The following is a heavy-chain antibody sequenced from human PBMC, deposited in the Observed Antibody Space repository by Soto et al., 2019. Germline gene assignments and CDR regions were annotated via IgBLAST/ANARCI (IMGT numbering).Heavy chain of an antibody. CDR3: ARLGDYAGYYYGMDV. Sequence: PGESLKISCKGSGYSFTSYWIGWVRQMPGKGLEWMGIIYPGDSDTRYSPSFRGQVTISADKSISTAYLQWSSLKASDTAMYYCARLGDYAGYYYGMDVWGQGTTVTVSS. CDR2: IYPGDSDT. J-gene: IGHJ6*02. V-gene: IGHV5-51*01. CDR1: GYSFTSYW. D-gene: IGHD4-17*01.